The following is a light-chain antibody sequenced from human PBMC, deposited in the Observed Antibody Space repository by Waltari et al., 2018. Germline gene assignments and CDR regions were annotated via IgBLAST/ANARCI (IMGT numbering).Light chain of an antibody. J-gene: IGLJ2*01. V-gene: IGLV1-47*01. CDR3: ATWDDSPSGHVL. Sequence: QSVLTQPPSASGTPGQRVTISCSGSSSTIGRDYIYWYQHLPGAAPKLLIYRNSQRPSGVPDRFSGSKSGTSASLAISGLRSEDEADYYCATWDDSPSGHVLFGGGTKLTVL. CDR1: SSTIGRDY. CDR2: RNS.